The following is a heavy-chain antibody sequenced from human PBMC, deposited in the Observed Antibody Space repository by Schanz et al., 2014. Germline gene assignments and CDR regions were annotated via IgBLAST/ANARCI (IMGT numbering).Heavy chain of an antibody. CDR2: ISGTGGDDT. CDR3: ATASSPVREAGAGSSFHL. V-gene: IGHV3-23*04. D-gene: IGHD6-13*01. Sequence: EVELVESGGGLVQPGGSLRLSCTASGFTFSSYSMNWVRQAPGKGLLWVSSISGTGGDDTYYADSVKGRFTISRDNAENTLFLQMNSLRAGDAAVYYCATASSPVREAGAGSSFHLWGQGTLVNVSP. J-gene: IGHJ5*02. CDR1: GFTFSSYS.